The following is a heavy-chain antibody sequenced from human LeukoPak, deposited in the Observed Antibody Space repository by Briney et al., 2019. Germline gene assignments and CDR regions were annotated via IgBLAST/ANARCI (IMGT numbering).Heavy chain of an antibody. V-gene: IGHV3-74*01. CDR2: MSSDGTGT. J-gene: IGHJ4*02. Sequence: PGGSLRLSCTSSTFALGSYWMHWVRQVPGGGLVWVARMSSDGTGTNYADSVKGRFTISRDNAKNSLYLQMNSLRAEDTAVYYCARAYHTAFDYWGQGTLVTVSS. CDR3: ARAYHTAFDY. D-gene: IGHD5-18*01. CDR1: TFALGSYW.